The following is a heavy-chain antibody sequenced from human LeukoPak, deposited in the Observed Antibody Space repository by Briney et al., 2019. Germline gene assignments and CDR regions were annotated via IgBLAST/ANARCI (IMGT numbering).Heavy chain of an antibody. CDR2: INSSSSYT. CDR3: ERERGYCSGGSCSYSDY. Sequence: KTGGSLRLSCAASGFTFSDYYMIWIRQAPGKGLEWVSYINSSSSYTNYADSVKGRFTISRDNAKNSLYLQMNSLRAEDTAVYYCERERGYCSGGSCSYSDYWGQGTLVTVSS. CDR1: GFTFSDYY. J-gene: IGHJ4*02. D-gene: IGHD2-15*01. V-gene: IGHV3-11*06.